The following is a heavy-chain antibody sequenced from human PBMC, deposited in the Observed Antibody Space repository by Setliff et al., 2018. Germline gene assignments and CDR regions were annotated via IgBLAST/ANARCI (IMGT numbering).Heavy chain of an antibody. CDR3: ARHLWGRWMATSSDYFDY. Sequence: SETLSLTCTVSGYSITSGYYWGWIRQSPGKGLEWLGSLFHTGTPYYNPSLQSRLTMSVDTSNNQFSLKLNSVTADDAAVYYCARHLWGRWMATSSDYFDYWGQGSLGTSPQ. V-gene: IGHV4-38-2*02. J-gene: IGHJ4*02. CDR2: LFHTGTP. D-gene: IGHD5-12*01. CDR1: GYSITSGYY.